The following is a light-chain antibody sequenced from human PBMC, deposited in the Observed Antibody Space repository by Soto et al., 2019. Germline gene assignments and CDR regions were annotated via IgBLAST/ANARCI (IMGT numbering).Light chain of an antibody. CDR1: QSVRSN. J-gene: IGKJ1*01. Sequence: MVITQAAATLSVYPGERATLSCRASQSVRSNLAWYQQKPGQAPRLLIYGASTRATGIPARFSGSGSGTDFTLTISDVEPEDFAVYYCHQRQSWPRTFGQGTKVDNK. CDR2: GAS. V-gene: IGKV3-15*01. CDR3: HQRQSWPRT.